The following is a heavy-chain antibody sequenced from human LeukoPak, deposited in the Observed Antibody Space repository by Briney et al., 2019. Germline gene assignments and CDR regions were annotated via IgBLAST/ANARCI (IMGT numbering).Heavy chain of an antibody. J-gene: IGHJ4*02. CDR1: GFTVSNNY. CDR2: IYSGGST. D-gene: IGHD6-19*01. Sequence: PGGSLRLSCAASGFTVSNNYASWVRQAPGKGLEWVSVIYSGGSTYYADSVKGRFTISRDNSKNTLYLQMNNLRAEDTAVYYCARGRKYSSGWSSFDSWGQGTLVTVSS. V-gene: IGHV3-53*01. CDR3: ARGRKYSSGWSSFDS.